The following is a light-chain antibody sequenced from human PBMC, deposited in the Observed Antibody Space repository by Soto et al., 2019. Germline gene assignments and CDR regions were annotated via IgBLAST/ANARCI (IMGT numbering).Light chain of an antibody. Sequence: QPPSVSGAPGQRVTISCTGSSSNIGAHYDVHWYQQLPGTAPKLLIYGNSNRPSGVPDRFSGSKSGTSASLAITGLQAEDEADYYCQSYDNSLSVYVFGTGTKLTVL. V-gene: IGLV1-40*01. CDR1: SSNIGAHYD. CDR2: GNS. J-gene: IGLJ1*01. CDR3: QSYDNSLSVYV.